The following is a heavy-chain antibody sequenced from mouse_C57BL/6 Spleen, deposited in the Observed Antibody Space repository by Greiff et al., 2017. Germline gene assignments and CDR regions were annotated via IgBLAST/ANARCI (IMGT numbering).Heavy chain of an antibody. CDR3: ARSGTRGAFDY. CDR2: IWSGGST. CDR1: GFSFTSYG. V-gene: IGHV2-2*01. Sequence: QVQLKESGPGLVQPSQCLSITCTVSGFSFTSYGVHWVRQSPGKGLEWLGVIWSGGSTDYNAAFISRLSISKDYSKSQVFFTMNSLQADDTAIYYCARSGTRGAFDYWGQGTTLTVSS. J-gene: IGHJ2*01. D-gene: IGHD3-3*01.